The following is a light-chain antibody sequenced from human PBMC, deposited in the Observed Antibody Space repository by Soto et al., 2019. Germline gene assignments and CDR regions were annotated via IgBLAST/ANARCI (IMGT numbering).Light chain of an antibody. CDR2: QDS. J-gene: IGLJ1*01. CDR3: RAWDSSTYV. V-gene: IGLV3-1*01. Sequence: SSELTQPPSVSVSPGQTASITCSGDKLGDKYACWYQQKPGQSPVLVIYQDSKRPSGIPERFSGSNSGNTATLTISGTQAMDEADYYCRAWDSSTYVFGTGTKLTVL. CDR1: KLGDKY.